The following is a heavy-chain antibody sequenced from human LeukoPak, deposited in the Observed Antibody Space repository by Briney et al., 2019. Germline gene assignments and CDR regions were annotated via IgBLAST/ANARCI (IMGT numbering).Heavy chain of an antibody. D-gene: IGHD3-9*01. Sequence: EGSLRLSCAASGFTFSSYSMNWVRQAPGKGLEWVSSISSSSSYIYYADSVKGRFTISRDNAKNSLYLQMNSLRAEDTAVYYCARGGLGYFDYWGQGTLVTVSS. CDR2: ISSSSSYI. CDR1: GFTFSSYS. CDR3: ARGGLGYFDY. V-gene: IGHV3-21*01. J-gene: IGHJ4*02.